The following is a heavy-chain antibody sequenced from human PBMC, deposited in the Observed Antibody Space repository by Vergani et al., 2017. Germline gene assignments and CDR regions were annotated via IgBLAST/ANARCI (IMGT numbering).Heavy chain of an antibody. V-gene: IGHV1-69*01. CDR1: GDTFSSYA. CDR3: AREGRRVIAIHEWYFDL. D-gene: IGHD2-21*01. Sequence: QVQLVQSGAEVKKPGSSVKVSCKASGDTFSSYAISWVRQAPGQGLEWMGGIIPIFGTANYAQKFQGRVTITADESTSTAYMELSSLRSEDTAVYYCAREGRRVIAIHEWYFDLWGRGTLVTVSS. J-gene: IGHJ2*01. CDR2: IIPIFGTA.